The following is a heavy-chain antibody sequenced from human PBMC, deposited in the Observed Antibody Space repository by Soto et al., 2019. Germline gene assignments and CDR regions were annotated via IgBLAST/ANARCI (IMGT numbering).Heavy chain of an antibody. CDR3: ARRYYYDSSGYDY. V-gene: IGHV4-59*08. J-gene: IGHJ4*02. Sequence: SETLSLTCTVSGGSISSYYWSWIRQPPGKGLEWIGYIYYSGSTNYNPSLKSRVTISVDTSKNQFSLKLSSVTAADTAVYYCARRYYYDSSGYDYWGQGTLVTVSS. CDR2: IYYSGST. D-gene: IGHD3-22*01. CDR1: GGSISSYY.